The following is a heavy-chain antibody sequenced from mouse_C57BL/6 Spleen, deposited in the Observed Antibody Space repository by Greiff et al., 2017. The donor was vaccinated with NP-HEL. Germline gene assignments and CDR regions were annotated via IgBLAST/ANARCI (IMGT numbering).Heavy chain of an antibody. CDR2: IIPGSGGT. Sequence: VQLQQSGAELVRPGTSVKVSCKASGYAFTNYLIEWVKQRPGQGLEWIGVIIPGSGGTNYNEKFKGKATLTADKSSSTAYMQLSSLTSEDSAVYFCARVQTGTYAMDYWGQGTSVTVSS. CDR1: GYAFTNYL. D-gene: IGHD4-1*01. CDR3: ARVQTGTYAMDY. V-gene: IGHV1-54*01. J-gene: IGHJ4*01.